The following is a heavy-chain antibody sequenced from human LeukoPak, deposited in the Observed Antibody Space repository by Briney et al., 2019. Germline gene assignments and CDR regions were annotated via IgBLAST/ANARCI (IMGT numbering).Heavy chain of an antibody. CDR1: GGSINSYY. J-gene: IGHJ6*03. CDR2: IYASGST. D-gene: IGHD6-13*01. Sequence: PSETLSPTCTVSGGSINSYYWSWLRQPAERGLEWVGRIYASGSTTYNPSLRSRVAISMDTSKNQFSLKLSSVTAADTAVYYCASQYSSSWYSYYYYYMDVWGKGTTVTVSS. V-gene: IGHV4-4*07. CDR3: ASQYSSSWYSYYYYYMDV.